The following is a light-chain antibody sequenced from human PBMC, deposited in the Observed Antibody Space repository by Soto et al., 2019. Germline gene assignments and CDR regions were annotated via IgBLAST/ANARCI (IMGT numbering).Light chain of an antibody. J-gene: IGKJ1*01. Sequence: DIQMTQSPSSVSASVGDSLTITCRASQNVGDRLAWYQQKLGKAPQLLIQKASILQPGIPSRFSGSGSATYFTLTISSLQPDDFATYYCQHYNSYSEAFGQGTKVDIK. CDR3: QHYNSYSEA. CDR1: QNVGDR. V-gene: IGKV1-5*01. CDR2: KAS.